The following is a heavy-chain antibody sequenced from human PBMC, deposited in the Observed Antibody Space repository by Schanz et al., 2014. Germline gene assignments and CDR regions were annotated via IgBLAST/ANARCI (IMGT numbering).Heavy chain of an antibody. CDR3: ARVPRRVTTRGGGSRYYFDY. D-gene: IGHD4-17*01. CDR2: LYINAGST. CDR1: GFSVSTNY. Sequence: EVQLVESGGGLIQPGGSLRLSCAVSGFSVSTNYMSWARQAPGKGLEWISSLYINAGSTRYADSVKGRFFISRDSSKNTMYLQMNSLRAEDTAVYYCARVPRRVTTRGGGSRYYFDYWGQGTLVIVSS. J-gene: IGHJ4*02. V-gene: IGHV3-53*01.